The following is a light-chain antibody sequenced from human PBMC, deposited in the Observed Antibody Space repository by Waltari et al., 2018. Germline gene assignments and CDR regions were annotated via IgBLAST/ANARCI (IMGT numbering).Light chain of an antibody. J-gene: IGKJ1*01. CDR3: LQYSTSPWT. CDR1: QSISSW. Sequence: DIQMTQSPSSLSASVGDTVTFACRASQSISSWLAWYQQKPGKAPKLLIYKTSSLQSGVPSRFSGSGSGTDFTLTINSLQPEDFATYYCLQYSTSPWTFGQGTKVEIK. V-gene: IGKV1-12*01. CDR2: KTS.